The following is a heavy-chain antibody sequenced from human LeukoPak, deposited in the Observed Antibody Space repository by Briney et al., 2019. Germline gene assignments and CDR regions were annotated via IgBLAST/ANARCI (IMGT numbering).Heavy chain of an antibody. CDR2: ISRSGSTK. CDR1: GFTFSDYN. J-gene: IGHJ6*03. D-gene: IGHD2-15*01. Sequence: GGSLRLSCAASGFTFSDYNMRWIRQAPGKGLEWVSSISRSGSTKYYADSVKGRFTISRDNAKNSLFLQMNSLRAEDTAVYYCARVSKGCSGGSCYLPAGSYYYYYMDVWGKGTMVTVSS. V-gene: IGHV3-11*01. CDR3: ARVSKGCSGGSCYLPAGSYYYYYMDV.